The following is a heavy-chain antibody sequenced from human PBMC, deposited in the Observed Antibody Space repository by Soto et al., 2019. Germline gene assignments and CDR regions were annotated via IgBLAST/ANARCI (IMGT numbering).Heavy chain of an antibody. V-gene: IGHV1-18*04. D-gene: IGHD3-3*01. CDR1: GYTFTSYG. CDR2: ISAYNGNT. Sequence: ASVKVSCKASGYTFTSYGISWVRQAPGQGLEWMGWISAYNGNTNYAQKLQGRVTMTTDTSTSTAYMELRSLRSDDTAVYYCARDRYDFWSGYYLYYYYGMDVWGQGTTV. J-gene: IGHJ6*02. CDR3: ARDRYDFWSGYYLYYYYGMDV.